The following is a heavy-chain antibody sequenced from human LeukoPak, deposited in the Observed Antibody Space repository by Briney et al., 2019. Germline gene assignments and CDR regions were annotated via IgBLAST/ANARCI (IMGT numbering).Heavy chain of an antibody. CDR2: IFNSGST. Sequence: SETLSLTCTVSGGSISSYYWSWIRQPPGKGQEWIGYIFNSGSTNYNPSLKSRVTISVDTSKNQFSLKLSSVTAADTAVYFCALGDCSSTSCYVFDYWGQGTLVTVSS. V-gene: IGHV4-59*01. D-gene: IGHD2-2*01. CDR3: ALGDCSSTSCYVFDY. J-gene: IGHJ4*02. CDR1: GGSISSYY.